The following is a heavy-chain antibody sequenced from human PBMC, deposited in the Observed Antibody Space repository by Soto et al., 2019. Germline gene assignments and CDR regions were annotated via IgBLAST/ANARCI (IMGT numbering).Heavy chain of an antibody. D-gene: IGHD1-7*01. CDR1: GGSFTSNNW. V-gene: IGHV4-4*02. CDR3: ASRDPGTSVDY. Sequence: SETLSLTCAVSGGSFTSNNWWTWVRQPPGQGLEWIGEIYRTGSTNYTPSLKSRVTISLDKSENQFSLKVTSLTAADTAVYYCASRDPGTSVDYWGQGTLVTVSS. CDR2: IYRTGST. J-gene: IGHJ4*02.